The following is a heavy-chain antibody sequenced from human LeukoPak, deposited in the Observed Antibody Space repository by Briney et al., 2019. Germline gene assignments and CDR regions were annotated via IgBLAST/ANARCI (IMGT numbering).Heavy chain of an antibody. CDR3: VRDANYHDGSYYYDVLDI. V-gene: IGHV3-7*01. D-gene: IGHD3-22*01. CDR2: IRVDGSRN. Sequence: GGSLRLSCAASGFNFSNDRMTWVRKAPGKGLEWVANIRVDGSRNYYLNSVHGRFTISRDNAKNSLFLQMISLRADDTAVYYSVRDANYHDGSYYYDVLDIWGQGTPVTVSS. CDR1: GFNFSNDR. J-gene: IGHJ3*02.